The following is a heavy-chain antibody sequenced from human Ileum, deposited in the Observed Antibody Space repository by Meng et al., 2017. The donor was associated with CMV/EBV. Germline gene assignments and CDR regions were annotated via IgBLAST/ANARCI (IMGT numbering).Heavy chain of an antibody. J-gene: IGHJ5*02. V-gene: IGHV2-5*02. CDR3: AHILTISNWFDP. D-gene: IGHD3-9*01. Sequence: QITLKEAGPTLVKPTQTLTLTCTFSGFSFSARGVGVGWIRQPPGKALELVALIYWDDDRRYSPSLKSRLSITKDSSRNQVVLTMTNMDPVDTATYYCAHILTISNWFDPWGQGTLVTVSS. CDR2: IYWDDDR. CDR1: GFSFSARGVG.